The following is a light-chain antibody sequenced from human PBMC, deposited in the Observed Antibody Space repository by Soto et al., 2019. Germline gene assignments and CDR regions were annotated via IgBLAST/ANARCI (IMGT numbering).Light chain of an antibody. Sequence: IGFTQSPGILPLSPGERATLSCRASQNISRSLAWYQQKPGQGPSLLIYGTSTRAGGVPARFSGGGSGTDFTLTISRLEPEDFAVYYCQQYVSSPWAFGQGTKVDIK. CDR1: QNISRS. J-gene: IGKJ1*01. CDR3: QQYVSSPWA. CDR2: GTS. V-gene: IGKV3-20*01.